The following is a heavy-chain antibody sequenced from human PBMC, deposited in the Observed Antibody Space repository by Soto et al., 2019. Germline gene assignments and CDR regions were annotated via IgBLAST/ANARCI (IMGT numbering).Heavy chain of an antibody. V-gene: IGHV4-31*11. CDR2: IYYTGTT. CDR3: ARDYDSSGSTNDAFDI. J-gene: IGHJ3*02. D-gene: IGHD3-22*01. Sequence: SETLSLTCAVSGGSISSAGYYWSWFRQHPGRGLEWIGYIYYTGTTYYNPSLKSRITISVDTSKNQFSLKLISVTAADAAMYYCARDYDSSGSTNDAFDIWGQGTMVTVSS. CDR1: GGSISSAGYY.